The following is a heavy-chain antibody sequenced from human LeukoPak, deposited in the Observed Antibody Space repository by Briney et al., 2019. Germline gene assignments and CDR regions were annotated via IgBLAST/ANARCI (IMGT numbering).Heavy chain of an antibody. Sequence: SETLSLTCAVSGGSINSNNWWSWVRQPPGKGLEWIGEFYHSGITNYNPSLKSRVTMSVDKSKNHFSLKLNSVTAADTAVYYCARHGNIVVVPDASKAFDIWGQGTMVTVSS. J-gene: IGHJ3*02. CDR1: GGSINSNNW. CDR3: ARHGNIVVVPDASKAFDI. CDR2: FYHSGIT. V-gene: IGHV4-4*02. D-gene: IGHD2-2*01.